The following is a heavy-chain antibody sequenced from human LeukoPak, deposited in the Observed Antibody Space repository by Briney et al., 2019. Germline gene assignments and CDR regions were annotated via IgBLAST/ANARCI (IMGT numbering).Heavy chain of an antibody. CDR2: INPNNGAT. CDR1: GYTFTSYD. CDR3: ARAGPIQLWSSLYYYYYGMDV. Sequence: ASVKVSCKASGYTFTSYDINWVRQATGQGLEWMGRINPNNGATNYAQKLQGRVTITGDTSISTAYMELSSLRSDDTAVYYCARAGPIQLWSSLYYYYYGMDVWGQGTLVTVSS. D-gene: IGHD5-18*01. J-gene: IGHJ6*02. V-gene: IGHV1-2*06.